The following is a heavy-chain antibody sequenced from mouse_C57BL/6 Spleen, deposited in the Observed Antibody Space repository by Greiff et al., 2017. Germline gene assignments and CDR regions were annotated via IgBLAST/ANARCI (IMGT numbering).Heavy chain of an antibody. J-gene: IGHJ2*01. V-gene: IGHV1-55*01. CDR1: GYTFTSYW. D-gene: IGHD1-1*01. CDR2: IYPGSGST. Sequence: QVQLQQPGAELVKPGASVKMSCKASGYTFTSYWITWVKQRPGQGLEWIGDIYPGSGSTNYNEKFKSKATLTVDTSSSTAYMQLSSLTSEDSAVYYCVREGDYYGSRHYFDYWGQGTTLTVSS. CDR3: VREGDYYGSRHYFDY.